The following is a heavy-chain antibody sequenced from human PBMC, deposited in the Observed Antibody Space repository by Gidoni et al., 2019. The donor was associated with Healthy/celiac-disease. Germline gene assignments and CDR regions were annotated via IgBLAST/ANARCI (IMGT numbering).Heavy chain of an antibody. CDR2: INPNSGGT. CDR3: ARVKRRRIAVAGTVRDSGPAYYFDY. Sequence: QVQLVQSGAEVKKPGASVKVSCKASGYTFTGYYMHWVRQAPGQGLEWMGWINPNSGGTNYAQKFQGRVTMTRDTSISTAYMELSRLRSDDTAVYYCARVKRRRIAVAGTVRDSGPAYYFDYWGQGTLVTVSS. CDR1: GYTFTGYY. V-gene: IGHV1-2*02. D-gene: IGHD6-19*01. J-gene: IGHJ4*02.